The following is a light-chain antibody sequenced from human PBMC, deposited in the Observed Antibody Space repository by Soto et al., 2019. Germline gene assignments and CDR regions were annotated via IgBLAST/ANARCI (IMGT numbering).Light chain of an antibody. CDR3: AVWDDSLSGPV. CDR1: SSNIGDNY. J-gene: IGLJ2*01. CDR2: KND. V-gene: IGLV1-47*01. Sequence: QSVLTQPPSASGTPGQRVTISCSGGSSNIGDNYVSWYQQLPGTAPKVLIYKNDQWASGVPDRFSGSKSGTSASLAISGLRSEDEGDYYCAVWDDSLSGPVFGGGTKLTVL.